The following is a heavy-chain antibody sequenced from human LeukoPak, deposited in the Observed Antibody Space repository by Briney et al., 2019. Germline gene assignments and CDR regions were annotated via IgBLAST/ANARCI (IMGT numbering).Heavy chain of an antibody. V-gene: IGHV3-33*01. CDR3: ASSYDSSGYYRY. J-gene: IGHJ4*02. D-gene: IGHD3-22*01. Sequence: GGSLRLSCAASGFTFSSYGMHWVRQAPGKGLEWVAVIWYDGSNKYYGDSVKGRFTISRDNSKKTLYLQMNSLRVEDTAVYYCASSYDSSGYYRYWGQGTLVTVSS. CDR1: GFTFSSYG. CDR2: IWYDGSNK.